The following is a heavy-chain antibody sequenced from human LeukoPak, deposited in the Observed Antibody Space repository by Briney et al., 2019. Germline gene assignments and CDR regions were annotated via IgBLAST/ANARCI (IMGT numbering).Heavy chain of an antibody. V-gene: IGHV3-30-3*01. CDR1: GFTFSSYA. CDR2: ISYDGSNK. CDR3: ARDGGGGFNEYFQH. Sequence: GGSLRLSCAASGFTFSSYAMHWVRQAPGKGLEWVAVISYDGSNKYYADSVKGRFTISRDNSKNTLYLQMNSLRAEDTAVYYCARDGGGGFNEYFQHWGQGTLVTVSS. D-gene: IGHD5-24*01. J-gene: IGHJ1*01.